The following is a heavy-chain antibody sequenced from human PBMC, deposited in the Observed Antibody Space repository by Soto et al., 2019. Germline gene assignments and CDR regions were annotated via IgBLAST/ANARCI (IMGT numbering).Heavy chain of an antibody. CDR2: ITNEGSNK. Sequence: GGSLRLSCAASGFTFSSYGMHWVRQAPGKGLEWVAVITNEGSNKYYADSVKGRFTISRDNSKNTLYLQMNSLRAEDTAVYYCAKDSSGGTEGPFDYWGQGTLVTVSS. J-gene: IGHJ4*02. D-gene: IGHD6-19*01. CDR1: GFTFSSYG. V-gene: IGHV3-30*18. CDR3: AKDSSGGTEGPFDY.